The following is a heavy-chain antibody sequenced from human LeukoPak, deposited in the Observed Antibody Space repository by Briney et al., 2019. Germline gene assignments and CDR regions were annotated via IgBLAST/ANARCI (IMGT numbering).Heavy chain of an antibody. CDR2: MYYSGST. Sequence: SQTLSLTCTVSGGSISTDDYYWSWIRQPPGKGLEWIAYMYYSGSTYYNPSLKSRVTMSADTSKNQLSLKLSSVTAADTAVYYCARQYYDDSRIDPWGQGILVTVSS. J-gene: IGHJ5*02. CDR3: ARQYYDDSRIDP. V-gene: IGHV4-30-4*01. CDR1: GGSISTDDYY. D-gene: IGHD3-22*01.